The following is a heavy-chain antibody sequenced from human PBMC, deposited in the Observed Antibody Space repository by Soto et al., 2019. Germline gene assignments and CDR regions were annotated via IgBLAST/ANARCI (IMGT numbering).Heavy chain of an antibody. V-gene: IGHV3-48*03. CDR3: ARVVRTIIDY. Sequence: GGSLRLSCAASGFTFSSYEMNWVRQAPGKGLEWVSYISSSGSTIYYADPVKGRFTISSDNAKNSLYLQMNSLRAEDTAVYYCARVVRTIIDYWGQGTLVTVSS. CDR1: GFTFSSYE. D-gene: IGHD3-9*01. J-gene: IGHJ4*02. CDR2: ISSSGSTI.